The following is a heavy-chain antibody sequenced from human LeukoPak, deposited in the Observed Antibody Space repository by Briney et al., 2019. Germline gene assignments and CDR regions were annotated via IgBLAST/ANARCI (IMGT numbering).Heavy chain of an antibody. Sequence: PSETLSLTCTVSGGSISSGGYYWSWIRQHPGKGLEWIGYIYYSGSTYYNPSLKSRVTISVDTSKNQFSLKLSSVTAADTAVYYCARATEGAVASYFDYWGQGTLVTVSS. J-gene: IGHJ4*02. CDR2: IYYSGST. CDR3: ARATEGAVASYFDY. D-gene: IGHD6-19*01. V-gene: IGHV4-31*03. CDR1: GGSISSGGYY.